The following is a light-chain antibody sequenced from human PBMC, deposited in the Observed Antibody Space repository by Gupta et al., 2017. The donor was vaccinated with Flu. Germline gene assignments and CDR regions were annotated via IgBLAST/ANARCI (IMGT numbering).Light chain of an antibody. Sequence: SYELTQPSSVSVSPGQTARITCSGDVLAKKYARWFQQKPGQAPVLLIYKDSERPSGIPERFSGSSSGTTVTLTISGAQVEDEADYHCYSADDNIWMFGGGTKLIVL. CDR1: VLAKKY. CDR2: KDS. V-gene: IGLV3-27*01. CDR3: YSADDNIWM. J-gene: IGLJ3*02.